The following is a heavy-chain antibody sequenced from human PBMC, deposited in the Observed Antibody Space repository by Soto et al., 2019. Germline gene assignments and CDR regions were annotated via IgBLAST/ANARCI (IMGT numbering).Heavy chain of an antibody. J-gene: IGHJ4*02. D-gene: IGHD1-26*01. Sequence: GGSLRLSCAASGFTFSSYDMHWVRQATGKGLEWVSSIGTAGDTYYPGSVKGRFTISRENAKNSLYLQMNSLRAEDTAVYYCARGVPWREGARYFDYWGQGTLVIVSS. CDR3: ARGVPWREGARYFDY. V-gene: IGHV3-13*01. CDR2: IGTAGDT. CDR1: GFTFSSYD.